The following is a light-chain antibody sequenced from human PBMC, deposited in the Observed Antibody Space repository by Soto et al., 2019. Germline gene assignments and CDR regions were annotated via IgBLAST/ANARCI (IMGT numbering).Light chain of an antibody. V-gene: IGLV2-14*03. Sequence: QSALTQPASVSGSPRQSITISCTGTSSDVGGYNYVSWYQHHPGKAPKLMIYDVSNRPSGVSNRFSGSKSGNTASLTISGLQPEDEADYYCCSYTTSNTRQIVFGTGTKVTVL. CDR1: SSDVGGYNY. CDR3: CSYTTSNTRQIV. CDR2: DVS. J-gene: IGLJ1*01.